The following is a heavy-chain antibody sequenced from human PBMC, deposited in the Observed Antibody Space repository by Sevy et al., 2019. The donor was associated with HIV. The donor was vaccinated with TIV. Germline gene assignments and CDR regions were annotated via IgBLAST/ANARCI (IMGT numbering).Heavy chain of an antibody. Sequence: GESLKISCKGSGYSFSTYWIGWVRQMPGKGLEWMGIVYPGDSDTRYSPSFQGQVTISADKSIITAYLQWSSLRASDTAMYYCARAHYSGPYWDYFDYWGQGTLVTVSS. CDR2: VYPGDSDT. D-gene: IGHD1-26*01. V-gene: IGHV5-51*01. J-gene: IGHJ4*02. CDR3: ARAHYSGPYWDYFDY. CDR1: GYSFSTYW.